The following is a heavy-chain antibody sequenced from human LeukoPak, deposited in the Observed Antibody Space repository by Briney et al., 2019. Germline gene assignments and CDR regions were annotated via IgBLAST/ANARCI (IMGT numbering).Heavy chain of an antibody. J-gene: IGHJ4*02. CDR2: ISYDGSNK. D-gene: IGHD3-22*01. CDR3: ARVVAGMLIYYFDY. Sequence: GGSLRLSCAASGFTFSSYAMHWVRQAPGKGLEWVAVISYDGSNKYYADSVKGRFTISRDNSKNTLYLQMNSLRAEDTAVYYCARVVAGMLIYYFDYWGQETLVTVSS. V-gene: IGHV3-30*04. CDR1: GFTFSSYA.